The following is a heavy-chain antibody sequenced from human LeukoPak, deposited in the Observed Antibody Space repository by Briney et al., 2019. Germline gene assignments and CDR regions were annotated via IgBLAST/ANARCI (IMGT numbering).Heavy chain of an antibody. J-gene: IGHJ4*02. V-gene: IGHV1-2*06. Sequence: GASVKVSCXASGYTFIDYFIHWVRQAPGQGLEWMGRINPNSGGTNYAQNFQGRVTMTRDTSISTAYMELSSLRSDDTAVYYCARDLPSTSNWEFDYWGQGPLVTVSS. CDR1: GYTFIDYF. D-gene: IGHD7-27*01. CDR2: INPNSGGT. CDR3: ARDLPSTSNWEFDY.